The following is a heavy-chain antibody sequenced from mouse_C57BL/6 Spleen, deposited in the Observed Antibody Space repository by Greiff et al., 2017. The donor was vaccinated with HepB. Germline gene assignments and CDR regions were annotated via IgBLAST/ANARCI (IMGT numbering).Heavy chain of an antibody. D-gene: IGHD4-1*01. CDR3: ARWDDHWVAD. V-gene: IGHV1-69*01. CDR2: IDPSDSYT. Sequence: QVQLQQPGAELVMPGASVKLSCKASGYTFTSYWMHWVKQRPGQGLEWIGEIDPSDSYTNYNQKFKGKSTLTVDKSSSTAYMQLSSLTSEDSAVYYCARWDDHWVADWGQGTLVTVSA. J-gene: IGHJ3*01. CDR1: GYTFTSYW.